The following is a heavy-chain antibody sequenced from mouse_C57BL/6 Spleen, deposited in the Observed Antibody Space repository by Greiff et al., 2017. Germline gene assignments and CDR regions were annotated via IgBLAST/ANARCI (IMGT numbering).Heavy chain of an antibody. CDR1: GYTFTSYW. J-gene: IGHJ1*03. V-gene: IGHV1-50*01. CDR3: ARDGYHWYFDV. CDR2: IDPSDSYT. D-gene: IGHD2-3*01. Sequence: QVQLQQPGAELVKPGASVKLSCKASGYTFTSYWMQWVKQRPGQGLEWIGEIDPSDSYTNYNQKFKGQATLTVDTSSSTAYMQLSSLTSEDSAVYYCARDGYHWYFDVWGTGTTVTVSS.